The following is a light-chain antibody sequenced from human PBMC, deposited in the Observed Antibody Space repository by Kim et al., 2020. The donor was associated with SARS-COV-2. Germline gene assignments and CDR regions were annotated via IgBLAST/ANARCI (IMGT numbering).Light chain of an antibody. CDR2: LYSDGRH. CDR3: QTWGSGMGV. V-gene: IGLV4-69*01. Sequence: QLVLTQSPSASASLGASVNLTCTLTTGHINYAIAWLQQHPGKGPRYLMRLYSDGRHTKGDGIPDRFSGSTSGSEYSLTISSLQSEDEADYYCQTWGSGMGVFGGGTQLTVL. J-gene: IGLJ2*01. CDR1: TGHINYA.